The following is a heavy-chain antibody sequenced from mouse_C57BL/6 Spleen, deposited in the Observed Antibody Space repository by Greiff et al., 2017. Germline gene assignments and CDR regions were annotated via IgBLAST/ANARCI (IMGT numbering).Heavy chain of an antibody. D-gene: IGHD2-3*01. CDR2: ISSGGSYT. CDR1: GFTFSSYG. CDR3: ARHAPYDGYYDWYFDV. V-gene: IGHV5-6*02. J-gene: IGHJ1*03. Sequence: EVKVEESGGDLVKPGGSLKLSCAASGFTFSSYGMSWVRQTPDKRLEWVATISSGGSYTYYPDSVKGRFTISRDNAKNTLYLEMSSLKSEDTAMYYCARHAPYDGYYDWYFDVWGTGTTVTVSS.